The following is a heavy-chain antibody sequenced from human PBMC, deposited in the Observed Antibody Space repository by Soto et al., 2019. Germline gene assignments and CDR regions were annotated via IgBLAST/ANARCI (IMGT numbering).Heavy chain of an antibody. CDR3: ARLSGSGPWDY. J-gene: IGHJ4*02. V-gene: IGHV4-39*01. D-gene: IGHD3-10*01. CDR2: IYYSGST. CDR1: GGSISGSPYG. Sequence: QVQLQESGPGLVRPSETLSLTCTVSGGSISGSPYGWGWIRQPPGKGLEWIGTIYYSGSTSYNPSPTCLVTISVDTSTSPFSLKLSSVTAADTAVYYCARLSGSGPWDYWGQGTLVPVPS.